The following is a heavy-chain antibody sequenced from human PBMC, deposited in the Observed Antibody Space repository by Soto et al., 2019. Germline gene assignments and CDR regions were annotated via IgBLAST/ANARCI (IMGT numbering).Heavy chain of an antibody. CDR3: AGGLFDGGTQGLDP. Sequence: QVQVVQSGAEVKKPGASVKLSCKTSGYTFTNSYMHWVRQAPGQGLEWMGIVNPNGGSPDYARQFGGRWSMSRDTARSTVDREWSGRRSEGAAVYYWAGGLFDGGTQGLDPWGQGTLVTVSS. J-gene: IGHJ5*02. CDR1: GYTFTNSY. CDR2: VNPNGGSP. V-gene: IGHV1-46*01. D-gene: IGHD3-16*01.